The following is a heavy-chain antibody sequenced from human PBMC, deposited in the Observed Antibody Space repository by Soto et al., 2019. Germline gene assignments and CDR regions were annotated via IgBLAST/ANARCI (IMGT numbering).Heavy chain of an antibody. Sequence: PGGSLRLSCAASGFTFSSYGMHWVRQAPGKGLEWVAVIWYDGSNKYYADSVKGRFTISRDNSKNTLYLQMNSLRAEDTAVYYCARVSGYSYGNGVFDYWGQGTLVTVSS. CDR1: GFTFSSYG. D-gene: IGHD5-18*01. J-gene: IGHJ4*02. V-gene: IGHV3-33*01. CDR3: ARVSGYSYGNGVFDY. CDR2: IWYDGSNK.